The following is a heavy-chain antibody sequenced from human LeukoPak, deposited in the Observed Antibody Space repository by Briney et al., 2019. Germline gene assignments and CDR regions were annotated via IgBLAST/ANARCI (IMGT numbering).Heavy chain of an antibody. CDR1: GVSINSYY. Sequence: SETLSLICTVSGVSINSYYWSRIRQPPGKGLEWIGYIYHTGDFNYSPSLKSRVTISLDTSKNQFSLNLNSVTAADTAVYYCARHAFASPFDIWGQGAVVTVSS. D-gene: IGHD2-21*01. CDR3: ARHAFASPFDI. CDR2: IYHTGDF. V-gene: IGHV4-59*08. J-gene: IGHJ4*02.